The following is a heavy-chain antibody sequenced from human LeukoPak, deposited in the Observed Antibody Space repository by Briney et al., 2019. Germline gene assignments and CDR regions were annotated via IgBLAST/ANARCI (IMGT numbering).Heavy chain of an antibody. CDR2: IWYDGSEK. V-gene: IGHV3-33*06. J-gene: IGHJ4*02. Sequence: GGPLRLSCGASGFAFSSHGMHWVRQAPGKGLEWLTIIWYDGSEKYYADSVKGRFTVSRDNSKNTVYLQMNSLRAEDTAVYYCGKDLGSSARYLDRVDYWGQGTLVTASS. CDR3: GKDLGSSARYLDRVDY. D-gene: IGHD2-2*01. CDR1: GFAFSSHG.